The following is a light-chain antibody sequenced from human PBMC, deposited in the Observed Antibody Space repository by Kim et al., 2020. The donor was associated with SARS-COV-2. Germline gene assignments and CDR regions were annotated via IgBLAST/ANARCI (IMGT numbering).Light chain of an antibody. CDR1: SPNIGSNT. Sequence: GQRVTIPCSGSSPNIGSNTVSWYQQLPGTAPKLLIYSNKQRPSGVPDRLTGSKSGTSASLAISGLQSEDEADYYCAAWDDSLNVVVFGGGTKLTVL. V-gene: IGLV1-44*01. J-gene: IGLJ2*01. CDR2: SNK. CDR3: AAWDDSLNVVV.